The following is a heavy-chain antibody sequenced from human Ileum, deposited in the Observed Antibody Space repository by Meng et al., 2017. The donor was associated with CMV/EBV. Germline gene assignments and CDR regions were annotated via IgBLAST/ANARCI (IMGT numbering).Heavy chain of an antibody. Sequence: GESLKISCAASGFTFTSYGMHWVRQAPGKGLVWVSFIPYDASYNYYADSVKGRFTISRDNSKNALYLQMNSLTTEDTAVYYCAIRTGSCSGGRCYLPFDYWGQGTLVTVSS. CDR1: GFTFTSYG. D-gene: IGHD2-15*01. V-gene: IGHV3-30*02. J-gene: IGHJ4*02. CDR2: IPYDASYN. CDR3: AIRTGSCSGGRCYLPFDY.